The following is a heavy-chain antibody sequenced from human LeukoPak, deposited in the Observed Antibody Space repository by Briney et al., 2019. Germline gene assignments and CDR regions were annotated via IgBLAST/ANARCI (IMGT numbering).Heavy chain of an antibody. CDR1: GFTFSGSA. J-gene: IGHJ6*02. D-gene: IGHD5-18*01. CDR3: TRSWEDTAMARRLRYYYYGMDV. V-gene: IGHV3-73*01. Sequence: PGGSLRLSCAASGFTFSGSAMHWVRQASGKGLEWVGRIRSKANSYATAYAASVKGRFTISRDDSKNTAYLQMYSLKTEDTAVYYCTRSWEDTAMARRLRYYYYGMDVWGQGTTVTVSS. CDR2: IRSKANSYAT.